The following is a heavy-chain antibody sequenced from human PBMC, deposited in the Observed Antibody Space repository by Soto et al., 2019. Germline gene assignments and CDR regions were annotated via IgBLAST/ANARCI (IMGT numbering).Heavy chain of an antibody. D-gene: IGHD6-19*01. Sequence: QVQLQQWGAGLLKPSETLSLTCAVYGGSFSGYYWSWIRQPPGKGLEWIGEINHSGSTNYNPSLKSRVTISVDTSKNQFSLKLSSVTAADTAVYYCARRSVAGYYFQHWGQGTLVTVSS. J-gene: IGHJ1*01. V-gene: IGHV4-34*01. CDR1: GGSFSGYY. CDR3: ARRSVAGYYFQH. CDR2: INHSGST.